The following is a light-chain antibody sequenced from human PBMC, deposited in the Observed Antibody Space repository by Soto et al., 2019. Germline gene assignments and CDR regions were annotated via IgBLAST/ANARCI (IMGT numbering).Light chain of an antibody. CDR1: QSFTSRS. CDR3: QQYDSSPRT. V-gene: IGKV3-20*01. CDR2: GSS. J-gene: IGKJ1*01. Sequence: EIVLTQSPGTLSLSPGERATLSCRASQSFTSRSLAWYQQKPGLAPRLLISGSSNRAAGIPDRFSGCGSGTDFTLTISRLEPEDFAVYYCQQYDSSPRTVGQGTKGDIK.